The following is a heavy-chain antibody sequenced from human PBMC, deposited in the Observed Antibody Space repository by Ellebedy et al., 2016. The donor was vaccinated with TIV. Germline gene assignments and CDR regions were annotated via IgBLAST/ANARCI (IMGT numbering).Heavy chain of an antibody. CDR3: ARQEGITMVRGVTVEYFQH. CDR2: IYPGDSDT. D-gene: IGHD3-10*01. J-gene: IGHJ1*01. V-gene: IGHV5-51*01. Sequence: GESLKISCKGSGYSFTSYWIGWVRQMPGKGLEWMGIIYPGDSDTRYSPSFQGQVTISADKSISTAYLQWSSLKASDTAMYYCARQEGITMVRGVTVEYFQHWGQGTLVTVSS. CDR1: GYSFTSYW.